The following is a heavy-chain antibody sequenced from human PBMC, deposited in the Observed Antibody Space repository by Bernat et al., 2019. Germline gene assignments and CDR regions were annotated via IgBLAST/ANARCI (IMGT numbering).Heavy chain of an antibody. J-gene: IGHJ4*02. CDR3: ARERYSDGWAFDY. Sequence: EVQLVESGGGLVKPGGSLRLSCAASGFTFSSYSMNWVRQAPGKGLEWVSSISSSSSYIYYADSVKGRFTISRDNAKNTLYLQMNSLRAEDTAVYYYARERYSDGWAFDYWGQGTLVTVSS. V-gene: IGHV3-21*01. CDR2: ISSSSSYI. CDR1: GFTFSSYS. D-gene: IGHD5-18*01.